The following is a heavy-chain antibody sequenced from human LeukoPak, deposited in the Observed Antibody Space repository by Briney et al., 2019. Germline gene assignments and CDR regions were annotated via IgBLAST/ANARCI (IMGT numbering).Heavy chain of an antibody. J-gene: IGHJ4*02. Sequence: AGGSLRLSCAASGFTFSSYEMNWVRQAPGKGLEWVSYISGSSSYTNYADSVKGRFTISRDNANNSLYLQMNSLRAEDTAVYYCTRITVVAGNTYLADYWGQGTLVTVSS. CDR2: ISGSSSYT. V-gene: IGHV3-21*05. CDR3: TRITVVAGNTYLADY. CDR1: GFTFSSYE. D-gene: IGHD6-19*01.